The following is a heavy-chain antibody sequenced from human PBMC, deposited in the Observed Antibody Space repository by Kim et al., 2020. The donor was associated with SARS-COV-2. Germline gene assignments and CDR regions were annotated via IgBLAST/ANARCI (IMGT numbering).Heavy chain of an antibody. D-gene: IGHD5-18*01. V-gene: IGHV1-18*01. Sequence: ASVKVSCKASGYTFTSYGISWVRQAPGQGLEWMGWISAYNGNTNYAQKLQGRVTMTTDTSTSTAYMELRSLRSDDTAVYYCARVGPGYSYGYYFDYWGQGTLVTVSS. CDR2: ISAYNGNT. CDR3: ARVGPGYSYGYYFDY. CDR1: GYTFTSYG. J-gene: IGHJ4*02.